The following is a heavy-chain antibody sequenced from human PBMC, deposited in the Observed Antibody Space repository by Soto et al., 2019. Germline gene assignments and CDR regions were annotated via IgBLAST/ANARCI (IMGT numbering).Heavy chain of an antibody. J-gene: IGHJ6*02. CDR2: ISWDGGST. D-gene: IGHD3-10*01. V-gene: IGHV3-43*01. Sequence: GGSLRLSCAASGFTFDDYTMHWVRQAPGKGLEWVSLISWDGGSTYYADSVKGRFTISRDNSKNSLYLQMNSLRTEDTALYYCAKGQVWFGEGDFYGMDVWGQGTTVTVSS. CDR1: GFTFDDYT. CDR3: AKGQVWFGEGDFYGMDV.